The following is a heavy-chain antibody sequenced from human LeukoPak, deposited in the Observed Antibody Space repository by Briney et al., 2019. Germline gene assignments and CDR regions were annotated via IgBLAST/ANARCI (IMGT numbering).Heavy chain of an antibody. CDR1: GGSISSSSYY. J-gene: IGHJ4*02. Sequence: PSETLSLTCTVSGGSISSSSYYWGWIRQPPGKGLEWIGSIYYSGSTYYNPSLKSRVTISVDTSKNQFSLKLSSVTAADTAVYYCARPSYYDSSGSKRGGYYFDYWGQGTLVTVSS. V-gene: IGHV4-39*01. D-gene: IGHD3-22*01. CDR3: ARPSYYDSSGSKRGGYYFDY. CDR2: IYYSGST.